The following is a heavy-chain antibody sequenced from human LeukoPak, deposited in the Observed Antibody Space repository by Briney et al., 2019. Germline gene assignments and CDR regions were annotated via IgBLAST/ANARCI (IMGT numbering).Heavy chain of an antibody. CDR3: ARVWVRGVMVDWFDP. J-gene: IGHJ5*02. D-gene: IGHD3-10*01. CDR1: GGSTSSYY. V-gene: IGHV4-59*01. Sequence: SETLSLTCTVSGGSTSSYYWSWIRQPPGKGLEWIGYIYYSGSTNYNPSLKSRVTISVDTSKNQFSLKLSSVTAADTAVYYCARVWVRGVMVDWFDPWGQGTLVTVSS. CDR2: IYYSGST.